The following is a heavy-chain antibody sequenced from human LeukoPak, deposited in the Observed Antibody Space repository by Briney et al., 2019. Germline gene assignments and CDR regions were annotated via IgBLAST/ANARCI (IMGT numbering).Heavy chain of an antibody. J-gene: IGHJ3*02. CDR1: GGSISSYY. CDR3: ARNRGTYYDILTGHDAFEI. CDR2: MYYSGSS. V-gene: IGHV4-59*01. Sequence: SETLSLTCTVSGGSISSYYWNWIRQPPGRGLEWIGHMYYSGSSNYNPSLKSRVTMSADTSKNQFFLKLSSVTAADTVVYYCARNRGTYYDILTGHDAFEIWGQGTAITVSS. D-gene: IGHD3-9*01.